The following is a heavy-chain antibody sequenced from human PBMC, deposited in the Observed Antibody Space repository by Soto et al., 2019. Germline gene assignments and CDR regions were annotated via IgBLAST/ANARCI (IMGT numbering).Heavy chain of an antibody. CDR3: AKDLDRYGGSHFDY. J-gene: IGHJ4*02. D-gene: IGHD2-15*01. CDR1: GFTFSSYG. CDR2: ISYDGSNK. Sequence: PGGSLRLSCAASGFTFSSYGMHWVRKAPGKGLEWVAVISYDGSNKYYADSVKGRFTISRDNSKNTLYLQMNSLRAEDTAVYYCAKDLDRYGGSHFDYWGQGTLVTVSS. V-gene: IGHV3-30*18.